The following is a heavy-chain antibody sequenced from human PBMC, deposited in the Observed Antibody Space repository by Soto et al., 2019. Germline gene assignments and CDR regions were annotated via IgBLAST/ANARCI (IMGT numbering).Heavy chain of an antibody. CDR3: ARDRYCSSLSRTDY. D-gene: IGHD2-2*01. Sequence: QVQLVQSGAEVKKPGASVKVSCKASGYTFTSYGISWVRQAPGQGLEWMGWISAYNGNTNYAQKLQGRVTLTTDTSTITADMELRSLRSEVTAVYYCARDRYCSSLSRTDYWGKGTLVTVSS. CDR1: GYTFTSYG. V-gene: IGHV1-18*01. J-gene: IGHJ4*02. CDR2: ISAYNGNT.